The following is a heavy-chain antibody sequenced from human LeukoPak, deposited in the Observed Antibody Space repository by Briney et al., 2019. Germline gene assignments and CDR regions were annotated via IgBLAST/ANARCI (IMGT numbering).Heavy chain of an antibody. CDR3: AVSGCSGGSCYSSPPP. J-gene: IGHJ4*02. CDR1: GGSVSSSSYY. V-gene: IGHV4-39*01. CDR2: IYYSGST. D-gene: IGHD2-15*01. Sequence: SETLSLTCTVSGGSVSSSSYYWGWIRQPPGKGLEWIGSIYYSGSTYYNPSLKSRVTISVDTSKNQFSLKLSSVTAAGTAVYYCAVSGCSGGSCYSSPPPWGQGTLVTVSS.